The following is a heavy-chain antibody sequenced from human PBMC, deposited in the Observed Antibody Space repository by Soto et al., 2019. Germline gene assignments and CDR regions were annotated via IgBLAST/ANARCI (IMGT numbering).Heavy chain of an antibody. J-gene: IGHJ6*02. Sequence: QVQLVQSGAEVKKPGASVKVSCKASGYTFTSYGISWVRQAPGQGLEWMGWISAYNGNTNYAQKLQGRVTMTTDTSTSTAYRELRSLRSDDTAVYYCARGGYCSGGSCYSFGGSDYYGMDVWGQGTTVTVSS. CDR2: ISAYNGNT. V-gene: IGHV1-18*04. CDR1: GYTFTSYG. D-gene: IGHD2-15*01. CDR3: ARGGYCSGGSCYSFGGSDYYGMDV.